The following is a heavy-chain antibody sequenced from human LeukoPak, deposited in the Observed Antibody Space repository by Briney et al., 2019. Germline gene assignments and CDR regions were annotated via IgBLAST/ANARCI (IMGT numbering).Heavy chain of an antibody. CDR3: ARVVGLTGYSSSWYSGYYYYMDV. D-gene: IGHD6-13*01. CDR1: GDSVSSNSAA. J-gene: IGHJ6*03. Sequence: SQTLSLTCAISGDSVSSNSAAWNWIRQSPSRGLEWLGRTYYRSKWYNDYAESVKSRITINPDTSKNQFSLQLNSVTPEDTAVYYCARVVGLTGYSSSWYSGYYYYMDVWGKGTTVTVSS. V-gene: IGHV6-1*01. CDR2: TYYRSKWYN.